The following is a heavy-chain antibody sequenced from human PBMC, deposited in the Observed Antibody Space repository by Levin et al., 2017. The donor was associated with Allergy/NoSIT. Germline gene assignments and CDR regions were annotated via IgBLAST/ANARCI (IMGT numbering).Heavy chain of an antibody. CDR2: IYYSGST. Sequence: PSETLSLTCTVSGGSISSSSYYWGWIRQPPGKGLEWIGSIYYSGSTYYNPSLKSRVTISVDTSKNQFSLKLSSVTAADTAVYYCASPVGATTGQFDYWGQGTLVTVSS. CDR3: ASPVGATTGQFDY. CDR1: GGSISSSSYY. V-gene: IGHV4-39*01. D-gene: IGHD1-26*01. J-gene: IGHJ4*02.